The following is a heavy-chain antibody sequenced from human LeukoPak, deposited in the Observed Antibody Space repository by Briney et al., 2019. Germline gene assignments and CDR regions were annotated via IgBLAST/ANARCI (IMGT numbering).Heavy chain of an antibody. CDR2: IFYSGRS. CDR1: GGSVSSPNYY. V-gene: IGHV4-30-4*08. Sequence: PSETLSLTCTVSGGSVSSPNYYWSWIRQPPGKGLEWIGYIFYSGRSYFNPSLESRVTISLDTSENQFSLKISSVTAADTAVYYCAREVAVVTESADAFDIWGHGTMVTVS. J-gene: IGHJ3*02. CDR3: AREVAVVTESADAFDI. D-gene: IGHD2-21*02.